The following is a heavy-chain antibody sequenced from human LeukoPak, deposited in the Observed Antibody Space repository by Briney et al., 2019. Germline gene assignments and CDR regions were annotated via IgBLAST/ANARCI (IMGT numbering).Heavy chain of an antibody. CDR3: ARYLQPIPMVRGVLYNPTYYYFYMDV. Sequence: ASLRVCCKASGGTFSSYAISWARQAPGQGLEWRGGIIPIFGTANYAQKFKRRVAITADESTSTAYMELISLRSEDTAVYYCARYLQPIPMVRGVLYNPTYYYFYMDVWGKGTTVSISS. CDR2: IIPIFGTA. CDR1: GGTFSSYA. J-gene: IGHJ6*03. V-gene: IGHV1-69*13. D-gene: IGHD3-10*01.